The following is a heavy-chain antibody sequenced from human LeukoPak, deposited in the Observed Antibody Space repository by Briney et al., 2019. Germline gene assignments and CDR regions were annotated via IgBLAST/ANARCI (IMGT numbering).Heavy chain of an antibody. CDR2: ISSSGSTI. V-gene: IGHV3-48*03. CDR3: ARVAFYYDSSGYYHDAFDI. D-gene: IGHD3-22*01. J-gene: IGHJ3*02. CDR1: GFTVRSNY. Sequence: GGSLRLSCAASGFTVRSNYLTWVRQAPGKGLEWVSYISSSGSTIYYADSVKGRFTISRDNAKNSLYLQMNSLRAEDTAVYYCARVAFYYDSSGYYHDAFDIWGQGTMVTVSS.